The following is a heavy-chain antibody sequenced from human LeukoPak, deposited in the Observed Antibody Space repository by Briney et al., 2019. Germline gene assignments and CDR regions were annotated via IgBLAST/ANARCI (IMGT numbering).Heavy chain of an antibody. J-gene: IGHJ4*02. CDR1: GGSFSGYY. D-gene: IGHD2-15*01. CDR3: ARVVVVVAATHIDY. Sequence: SETLSLTCAVCGGSFSGYYWSWIRQPPGKGLEWIGEINHSGSTNYNPSLKSRVTISVDTSKNQFSLKLSSVTAADTAVYYCARVVVVVAATHIDYWGQGTLVTVSS. CDR2: INHSGST. V-gene: IGHV4-34*01.